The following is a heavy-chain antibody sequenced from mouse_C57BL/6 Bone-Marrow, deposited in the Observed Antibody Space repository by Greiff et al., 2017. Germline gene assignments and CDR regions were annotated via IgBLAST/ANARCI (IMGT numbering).Heavy chain of an antibody. CDR2: IYPSDSET. CDR3: ARYDYYGSSPRAMDY. V-gene: IGHV1-61*01. D-gene: IGHD1-1*01. Sequence: VQLQQPGAELVRPGSSVKLSCKASGYTFTSYWMDWVKQRPGQGLEWIGNIYPSDSETHYNQKFKDKATLTVDKSSSTAYMQRSSLTSEDSAVYYCARYDYYGSSPRAMDYWGQGTSVTVSS. J-gene: IGHJ4*01. CDR1: GYTFTSYW.